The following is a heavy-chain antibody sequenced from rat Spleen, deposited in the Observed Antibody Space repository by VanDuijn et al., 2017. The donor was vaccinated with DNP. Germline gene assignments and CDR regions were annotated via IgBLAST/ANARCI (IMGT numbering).Heavy chain of an antibody. J-gene: IGHJ3*01. CDR2: TNYAGGST. D-gene: IGHD1-1*01. CDR3: ARPLYYYSGGFTY. CDR1: GFTFSDYY. Sequence: EVQLVESGGGLVQPGRSLKLSCAASGFTFSDYYMAWVRQTPTKGLEWVAYTNYAGGSTYNGDSVKGRFTISRDNTKSTLYLQMNSLRSEDMATYYCARPLYYYSGGFTYWGQGSLVTVSS. V-gene: IGHV5-22*01.